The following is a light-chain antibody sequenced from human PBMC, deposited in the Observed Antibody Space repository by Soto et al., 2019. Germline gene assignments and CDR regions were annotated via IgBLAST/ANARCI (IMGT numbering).Light chain of an antibody. Sequence: DIQMTQSPSSLSASVGDRVTIPCRASQTISRNLNWYQQKPGKAPKLLIYAASSLQSGVPSRFSGSGSGTDFTLAISSLQPEDFETDYCQQSESIQINFGRGARPEI. V-gene: IGKV1-39*01. CDR1: QTISRN. CDR2: AAS. J-gene: IGKJ5*01. CDR3: QQSESIQIN.